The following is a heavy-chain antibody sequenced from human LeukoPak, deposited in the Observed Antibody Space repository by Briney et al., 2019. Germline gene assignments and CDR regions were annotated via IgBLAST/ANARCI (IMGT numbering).Heavy chain of an antibody. CDR3: ARVLSGRGSLYSYYYYMDV. CDR2: IYSGGST. D-gene: IGHD3-10*01. J-gene: IGHJ6*03. CDR1: GFTFSSYA. Sequence: GGSLRLSCAASGFTFSSYAMSWVRQAPGKGLEWVSVIYSGGSTYYADSVKGRFTISRDNSKNTLCLQMNSLRAEDTAVYYCARVLSGRGSLYSYYYYMDVWGKGTTVTISS. V-gene: IGHV3-53*01.